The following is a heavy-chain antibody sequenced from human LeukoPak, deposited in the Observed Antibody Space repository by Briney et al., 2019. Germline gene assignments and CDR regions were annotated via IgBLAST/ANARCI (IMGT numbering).Heavy chain of an antibody. CDR2: INPNSGGT. CDR3: ARSPSLGAKVAFDM. Sequence: GASVKVSCKASGYTFTGYYMHWVRQAPGQGLEWMGWINPNSGGTNSAQKFQGRVTMTRDTSISTAYMELSRLRSDDTAVYYCARSPSLGAKVAFDMWGQGTMVTVSS. D-gene: IGHD1-26*01. V-gene: IGHV1-2*02. J-gene: IGHJ3*02. CDR1: GYTFTGYY.